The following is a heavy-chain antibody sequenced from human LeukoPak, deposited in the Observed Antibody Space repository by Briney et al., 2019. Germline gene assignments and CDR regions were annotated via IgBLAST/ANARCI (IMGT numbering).Heavy chain of an antibody. D-gene: IGHD3-9*01. CDR3: AREYDILTGTDY. CDR1: GYTFTSYD. Sequence: ASVKVPCTASGYTFTSYDINWVRQATGQGLEWMGWMNPNSGNTGYAQKFQGRVTMTRNTSISTAYMELSSLRSEDTAVYYCAREYDILTGTDYWGQGTLVTVSS. V-gene: IGHV1-8*01. CDR2: MNPNSGNT. J-gene: IGHJ4*02.